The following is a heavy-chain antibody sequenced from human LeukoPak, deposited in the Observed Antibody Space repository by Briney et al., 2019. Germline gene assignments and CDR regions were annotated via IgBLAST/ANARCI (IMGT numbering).Heavy chain of an antibody. CDR2: IYYSGST. V-gene: IGHV4-31*03. Sequence: KSSQTLSLTCTVSGGSISSGGYYWSWIRQHPGKGLEWIGYIYYSGSTYYNPSLKSRVTISVDTSKNQFSLKLSSVTAADTAVYYCASTSLYYYYGMDVWGQGTTVTVSS. CDR3: ASTSLYYYYGMDV. CDR1: GGSISSGGYY. J-gene: IGHJ6*02.